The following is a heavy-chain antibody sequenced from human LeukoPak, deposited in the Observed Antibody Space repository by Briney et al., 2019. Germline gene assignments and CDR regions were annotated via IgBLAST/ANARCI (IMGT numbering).Heavy chain of an antibody. CDR1: GLTFSSYG. J-gene: IGHJ4*02. CDR3: AKGEARTYGDYGSPLFY. Sequence: PGGSLRLSCAASGLTFSSYGMSWDRQAPGKGMEWVSAISGGGSGGSTYHGDSVKGRFTISRDNSKNTLYLQMNSLRAEDTAVYYCAKGEARTYGDYGSPLFYSGQGTLVTVSS. CDR2: ISGGGSGGST. D-gene: IGHD4-17*01. V-gene: IGHV3-23*01.